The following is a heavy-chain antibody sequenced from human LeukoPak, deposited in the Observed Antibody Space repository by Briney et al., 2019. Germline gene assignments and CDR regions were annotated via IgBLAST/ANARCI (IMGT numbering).Heavy chain of an antibody. Sequence: SVKVSCKASGGTFSSYAISWVRPAPGQGLEWMGGIIPIFGKENYAQKFQGRVTLTADESTSTVYMELSSLRSEDTAVYYCARAGDYVWGSYRSYFDYWGQGTLVTVSP. V-gene: IGHV1-69*01. D-gene: IGHD3-16*02. CDR2: IIPIFGKE. CDR1: GGTFSSYA. J-gene: IGHJ4*02. CDR3: ARAGDYVWGSYRSYFDY.